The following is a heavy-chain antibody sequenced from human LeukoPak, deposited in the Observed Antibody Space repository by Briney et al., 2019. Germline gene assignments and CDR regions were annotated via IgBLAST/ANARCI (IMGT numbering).Heavy chain of an antibody. CDR2: ISAYNGNT. CDR1: GYTFTSYG. Sequence: RASVKVSCKASGYTFTSYGISWVRQAPGQGLEWMGWISAYNGNTNYAQKLQGRVTMTTDTSTSTAYMELRSLRSDDTAVYYCARVEGLTGTTRDFDYWGQGTLVTVSS. CDR3: ARVEGLTGTTRDFDY. D-gene: IGHD1-7*01. V-gene: IGHV1-18*01. J-gene: IGHJ4*02.